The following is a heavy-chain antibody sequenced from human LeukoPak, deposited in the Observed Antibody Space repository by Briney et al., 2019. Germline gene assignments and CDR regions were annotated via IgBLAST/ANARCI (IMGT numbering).Heavy chain of an antibody. D-gene: IGHD6-6*01. Sequence: ASVKVSCKGSVYTVTGYYMHWVRQAPGQGLEGMGWSNPNCGGTNYAHKFQGRGTMIRGNAISTAYMELSRLSSDATAVYYCARVGGTAARPGNWFDPWGKGTLVTVSS. J-gene: IGHJ5*02. CDR1: VYTVTGYY. CDR3: ARVGGTAARPGNWFDP. V-gene: IGHV1-2*02. CDR2: SNPNCGGT.